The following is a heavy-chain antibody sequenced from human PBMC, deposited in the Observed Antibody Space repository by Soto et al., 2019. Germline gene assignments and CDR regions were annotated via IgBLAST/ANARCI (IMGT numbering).Heavy chain of an antibody. CDR3: ARRWGGVVDI. J-gene: IGHJ3*02. CDR1: GGSISSYY. Sequence: QVQLQESGPGLVKPSETLSLTCTVSGGSISSYYWNWIRQPPGKGLEWIGYIYYSGSPNYNPSLTSRVTISVDTSRNQCYLKLSSVTAADTAVYYCARRWGGVVDIWGQGTMVTVSS. D-gene: IGHD1-26*01. V-gene: IGHV4-59*08. CDR2: IYYSGSP.